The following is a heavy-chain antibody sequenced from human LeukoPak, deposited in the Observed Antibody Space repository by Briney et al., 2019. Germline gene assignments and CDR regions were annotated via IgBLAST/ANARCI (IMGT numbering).Heavy chain of an antibody. D-gene: IGHD3-16*01. J-gene: IGHJ3*02. CDR1: GYSFTSYW. CDR3: ARRSRLARTLADAFDI. Sequence: GESLKISCKGSGYSFTSYWIGCVRQMPGKGLEWMGIIYPGDSDTRYSPSFQGQVTISADKSISTAYLQWSSLKASDTAMYYCARRSRLARTLADAFDIWGQGTMVTVSS. CDR2: IYPGDSDT. V-gene: IGHV5-51*01.